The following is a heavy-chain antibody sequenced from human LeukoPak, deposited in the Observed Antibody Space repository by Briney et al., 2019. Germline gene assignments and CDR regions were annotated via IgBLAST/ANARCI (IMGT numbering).Heavy chain of an antibody. CDR1: GFTFSSFA. V-gene: IGHV3-23*01. CDR2: NSGSGGCK. J-gene: IGHJ4*02. CDR3: AKGLAAAGTGDY. D-gene: IGHD6-13*01. Sequence: GGSLRLPWAASGFTFSSFAMTWVRQAPGKGLEWGSANSGSGGCKYYPDSVKGRFTISRDNAKTTLYRQMNRLRAEDTAVYYCAKGLAAAGTGDYWGQGTLVTVSS.